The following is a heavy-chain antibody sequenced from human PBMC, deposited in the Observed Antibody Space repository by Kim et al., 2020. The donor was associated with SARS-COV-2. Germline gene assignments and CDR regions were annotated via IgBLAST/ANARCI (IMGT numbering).Heavy chain of an antibody. CDR3: TTRRSNPDYGDYDKYYFDY. J-gene: IGHJ4*02. D-gene: IGHD4-17*01. Sequence: GGSLRLSCAASGFTFSNAWMSWVRQAPGKGLEWVGRIKSKTDGGTTDYAAPVKGRFTISRDDSKNTLYLQMNSLKTEDTAVYYCTTRRSNPDYGDYDKYYFDYWGQGTLVTVSS. CDR1: GFTFSNAW. CDR2: IKSKTDGGTT. V-gene: IGHV3-15*01.